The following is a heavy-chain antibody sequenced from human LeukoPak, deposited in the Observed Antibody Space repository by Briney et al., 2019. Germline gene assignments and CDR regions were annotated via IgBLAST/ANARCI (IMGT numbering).Heavy chain of an antibody. CDR1: GFTFDDYA. CDR3: AKDIRRWLQSGSFDY. J-gene: IGHJ4*02. D-gene: IGHD5-24*01. Sequence: GGSLRLSRAASGFTFDDYAMLWVRQAPGKGLEWVSLISGDGGSTYYADSVKGRFTISRDNSKNSLYLQMNSLRTEDTALYYCAKDIRRWLQSGSFDYWGQGTLVTVSS. CDR2: ISGDGGST. V-gene: IGHV3-43*02.